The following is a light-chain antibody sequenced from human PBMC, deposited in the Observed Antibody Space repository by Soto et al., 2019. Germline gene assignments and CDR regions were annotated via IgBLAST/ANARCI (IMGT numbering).Light chain of an antibody. CDR1: SSDVGGYNY. J-gene: IGLJ1*01. CDR2: EVS. V-gene: IGLV2-14*01. CDR3: SSYTSSSTYV. Sequence: QSVLTQPATVSGSPGQSITISCTGTSSDVGGYNYVSWYQQHPGKAPKLMIYEVSNRPSGVSNRFSGSKSGNTASLTISGLQADDEADYYCSSYTSSSTYVFGTGTQLTVL.